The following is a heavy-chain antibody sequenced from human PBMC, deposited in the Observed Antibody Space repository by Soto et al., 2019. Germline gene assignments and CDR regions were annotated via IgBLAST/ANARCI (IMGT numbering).Heavy chain of an antibody. CDR2: IIPIFGTA. CDR3: ARSWDMVVVQDAIRYYYCGMDV. V-gene: IGHV1-69*01. CDR1: GGTFSSYA. D-gene: IGHD2-2*02. J-gene: IGHJ6*02. Sequence: QVQLVQSGAEVKKPGSSVKVSCKASGGTFSSYAISWVRQAPGQGLEWMGGIIPIFGTANNAQKFQGRVTLPWDESTSTGYMELSSLRSEDTAVYYCARSWDMVVVQDAIRYYYCGMDVWGQGTTITVSS.